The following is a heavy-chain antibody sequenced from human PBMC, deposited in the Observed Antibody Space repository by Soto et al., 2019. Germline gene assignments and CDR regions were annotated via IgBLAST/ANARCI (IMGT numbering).Heavy chain of an antibody. CDR3: AREMGRNWNDATNVVLYYYYGMDV. CDR2: IYYSGST. CDR1: GGSISSYY. J-gene: IGHJ6*02. D-gene: IGHD1-20*01. Sequence: QVQLQESGPGLVKPSETLSLTCTVSGGSISSYYWSWIRQPPGKGLEWIGYIYYSGSTNYNPSLKSRVSISVDTSKNRFSLKLSSVTAADTAVYYCAREMGRNWNDATNVVLYYYYGMDVWGQGTTVTVSS. V-gene: IGHV4-59*01.